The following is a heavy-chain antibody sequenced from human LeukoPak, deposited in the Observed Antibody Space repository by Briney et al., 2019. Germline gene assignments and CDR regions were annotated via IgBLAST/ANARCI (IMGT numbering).Heavy chain of an antibody. Sequence: GRSLRLSCAASGFTFSRYSMHWVRQAPGKGLEWVAVISYDRGNKYYADSVKGRFTISRDNSKNTLYLQMNSLRAEDTAVYYCARDRMVEIAAAGLDVWGQGTTVTVSS. V-gene: IGHV3-30*04. CDR3: ARDRMVEIAAAGLDV. D-gene: IGHD6-13*01. CDR2: ISYDRGNK. CDR1: GFTFSRYS. J-gene: IGHJ6*02.